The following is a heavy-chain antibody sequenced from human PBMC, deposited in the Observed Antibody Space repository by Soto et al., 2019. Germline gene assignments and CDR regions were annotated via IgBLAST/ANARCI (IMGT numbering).Heavy chain of an antibody. CDR3: AKEGNGGSSLDH. CDR1: GFKFDEYM. J-gene: IGHJ4*02. Sequence: GGSLRLSCEASGFKFDEYMMHWVRQAPGKGLEWISLISCDGGSIEYADSIKGRFTVSRNNSKKSLYLHMNSLKTEDNAIDYCAKEGNGGSSLDHWGQGTLVTVSS. V-gene: IGHV3-43*01. CDR2: ISCDGGSI. D-gene: IGHD2-15*01.